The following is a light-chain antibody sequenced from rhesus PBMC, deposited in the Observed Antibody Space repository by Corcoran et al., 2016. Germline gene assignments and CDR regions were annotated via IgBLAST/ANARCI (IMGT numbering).Light chain of an antibody. J-gene: IGKJ1*01. CDR3: QQHHSYPWT. CDR2: AAS. V-gene: IGKV1-33*02. CDR1: QGIGSW. Sequence: DIQVTQSPSSLSASVGDRVTITCQASQGIGSWLAWYQQKPGKTPKILIYAASRLQRGVPSRLSGGGFGTDFTLTISSLQPEDFATYYCQQHHSYPWTFGQGTKVDIK.